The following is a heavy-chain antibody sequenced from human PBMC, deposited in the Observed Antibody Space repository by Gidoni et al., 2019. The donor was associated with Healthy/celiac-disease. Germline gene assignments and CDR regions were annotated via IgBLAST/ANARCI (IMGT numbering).Heavy chain of an antibody. CDR1: GLTFSSYG. V-gene: IGHV3-33*01. J-gene: IGHJ6*02. CDR2: IWYDGSNK. Sequence: QVQLVESGGGVVQPGRSLRLSCPASGLTFSSYGMHCVRQAPGKGLDWEVVIWYDGSNKYYADSVKGRFTISRDNSKNTLYLQMNSLRAEDTAVYYCARDIPDLGGMDVWGQGTTVTVAS. D-gene: IGHD3-3*01. CDR3: ARDIPDLGGMDV.